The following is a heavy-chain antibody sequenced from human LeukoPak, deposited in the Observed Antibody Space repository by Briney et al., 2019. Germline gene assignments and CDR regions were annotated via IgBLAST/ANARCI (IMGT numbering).Heavy chain of an antibody. D-gene: IGHD6-13*01. Sequence: PGGSLRLSCAASGFTFSSYSMNWVRQAPGKGLEWVSYISSSSRTIYYADSVKGRFTISRDNAKNSLYLQMNSLRAEDTAVYYCARDFLIAGIAAAGTFWFDPWGQGTLVTVSS. CDR2: ISSSSRTI. CDR3: ARDFLIAGIAAAGTFWFDP. CDR1: GFTFSSYS. J-gene: IGHJ5*02. V-gene: IGHV3-48*04.